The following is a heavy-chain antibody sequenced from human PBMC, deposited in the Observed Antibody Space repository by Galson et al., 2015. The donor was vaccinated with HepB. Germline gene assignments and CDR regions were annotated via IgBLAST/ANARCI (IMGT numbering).Heavy chain of an antibody. D-gene: IGHD2-15*01. J-gene: IGHJ4*02. Sequence: SLRLSCAVSGFTFDDYAMSWFRQAPGKGLEWVGFIRAKASGGTRQYAASVKGRFTISRDDSKSIAYLQMNRLKTEDTALYYCTRKPGAPWSVPSYYFAYWGQGTLVTVSS. CDR2: IRAKASGGTR. CDR3: TRKPGAPWSVPSYYFAY. V-gene: IGHV3-49*03. CDR1: GFTFDDYA.